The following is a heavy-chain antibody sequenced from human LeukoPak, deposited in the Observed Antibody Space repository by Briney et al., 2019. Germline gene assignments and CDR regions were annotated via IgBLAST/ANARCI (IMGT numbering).Heavy chain of an antibody. D-gene: IGHD3-10*01. V-gene: IGHV4-59*01. J-gene: IGHJ4*02. CDR3: ARGKEVITMLRGLKPGYYFDY. CDR2: IHYSGST. CDR1: GGSITNYY. Sequence: PSETPSLTCTVSGGSITNYYWSWIRQPPGKGLEWIGCIHYSGSTKYKSSLKSRVTISVDTSKNQFSLKLNSVTAADTAVYYCARGKEVITMLRGLKPGYYFDYWGQGTLVTVSS.